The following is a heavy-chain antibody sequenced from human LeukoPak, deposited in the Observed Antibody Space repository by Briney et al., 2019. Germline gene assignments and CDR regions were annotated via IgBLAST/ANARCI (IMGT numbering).Heavy chain of an antibody. CDR1: GFTFSSYG. V-gene: IGHV3-33*01. J-gene: IGHJ3*02. CDR3: ARDLVKGPDAFDI. D-gene: IGHD3-10*01. Sequence: PGRSLRLSCAASGFTFSSYGMHWVRQAPGKGLEWVAVIWYDGSNKYYADSVKGRFTISRDNSKNTLYLQMNSLRAEDTAVYYCARDLVKGPDAFDIWGQGTMVTVSS. CDR2: IWYDGSNK.